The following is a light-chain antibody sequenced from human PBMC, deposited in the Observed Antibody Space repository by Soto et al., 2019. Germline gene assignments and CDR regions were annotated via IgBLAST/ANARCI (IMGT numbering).Light chain of an antibody. J-gene: IGKJ4*01. V-gene: IGKV4-1*01. Sequence: DIVMTQSPDSLAVSLGERATINCKSSQSVLYSSNNKNYLAWYQQKPGQPPKLLIYWASTRESGVPDRFSGSVSWTDFSLTISSLQAEDVAVYYCQQYYSTPPPTFGGGTKVEIK. CDR1: QSVLYSSNNKNY. CDR2: WAS. CDR3: QQYYSTPPPT.